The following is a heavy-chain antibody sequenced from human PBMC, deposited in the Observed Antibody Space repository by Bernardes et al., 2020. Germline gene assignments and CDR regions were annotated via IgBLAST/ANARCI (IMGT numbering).Heavy chain of an antibody. CDR2: IDTAGGT. Sequence: GGSLRLSCAASGFTFGNYDMLWVRQVTGEGLEWVSTIDTAGGTFYSGSVKGRFTISREDVKNSLYLQMNGLRPEDTAVYYCARAQYYNYSVDVWGQGTTVTVSS. V-gene: IGHV3-13*01. CDR3: ARAQYYNYSVDV. CDR1: GFTFGNYD. J-gene: IGHJ6*02.